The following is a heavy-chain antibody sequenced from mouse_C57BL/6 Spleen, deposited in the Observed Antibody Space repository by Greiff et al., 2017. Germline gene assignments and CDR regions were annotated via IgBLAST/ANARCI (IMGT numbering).Heavy chain of an antibody. Sequence: QVQLQQSGPGLVQPSQSLSITCTVSGFSLTSYGVHWVRQSPGKGLEWLGVIWRGGSTDYNAAFMSRLSITKDNSKSQVFFKMNRLQADDTAIYYCAKTLYYDYGERYFDVWGTGTTGTVSS. V-gene: IGHV2-5*01. D-gene: IGHD2-4*01. CDR1: GFSLTSYG. CDR3: AKTLYYDYGERYFDV. CDR2: IWRGGST. J-gene: IGHJ1*03.